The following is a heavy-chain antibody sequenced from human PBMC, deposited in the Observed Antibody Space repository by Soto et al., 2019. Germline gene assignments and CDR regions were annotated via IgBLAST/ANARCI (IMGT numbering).Heavy chain of an antibody. V-gene: IGHV1-2*02. D-gene: IGHD5-18*01. CDR1: GYSFTGYF. CDR3: ARGGDTAMVYHGMDV. J-gene: IGHJ6*02. CDR2: INLNSGGT. Sequence: ASVKVSCKASGYSFTGYFTQWVRQAPGQGLEWMGWINLNSGGTNYAQKFQGRVTMTRDTSISTADMELSRLRADDTAVYYCARGGDTAMVYHGMDVWGQGTTVTVSS.